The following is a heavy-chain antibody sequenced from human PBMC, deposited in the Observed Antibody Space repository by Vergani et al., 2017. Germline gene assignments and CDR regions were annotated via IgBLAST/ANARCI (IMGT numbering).Heavy chain of an antibody. CDR3: ARSGYCAHGVCYMTYYYYMDV. CDR1: GFTLSSHA. J-gene: IGHJ6*03. Sequence: QVQLEESGGGVVQPGRSLRLSCAGSGFTLSSHAMHWVRQAPGKGLEWVAFIWYEGRKDYYADSVKGRFTISRDNYKNTLYLQMNNLRAADTAVYYCARSGYCAHGVCYMTYYYYMDVWGKGTAVTVSS. D-gene: IGHD2-8*01. V-gene: IGHV3-33*01. CDR2: IWYEGRKD.